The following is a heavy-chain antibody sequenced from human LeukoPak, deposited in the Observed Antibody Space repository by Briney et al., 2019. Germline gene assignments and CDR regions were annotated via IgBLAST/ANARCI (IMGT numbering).Heavy chain of an antibody. D-gene: IGHD2-2*01. CDR2: INYRGTT. Sequence: PSETLSLTCTVSGGSIISGDYYWGWVRQSPGKGLEWIGSINYRGTTFYNPSLMSRVTIFVDTSKNQFSLKLSSVTAADTAVYYCARRVVPAARWILFDPWGQGTLVTVSS. V-gene: IGHV4-39*01. CDR1: GGSIISGDYY. J-gene: IGHJ5*02. CDR3: ARRVVPAARWILFDP.